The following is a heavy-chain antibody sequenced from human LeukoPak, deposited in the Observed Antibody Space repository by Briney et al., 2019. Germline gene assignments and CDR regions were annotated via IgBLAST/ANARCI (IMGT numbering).Heavy chain of an antibody. J-gene: IGHJ4*02. CDR1: GGSFSGYY. D-gene: IGHD6-6*01. V-gene: IGHV4-34*01. Sequence: SETLSLTCAVYGGSFSGYYWSWIRQPPGKGLEWIGEINHSGSTNYNPSLKSRVTISVDTSKNQFSLKLSSVTAADTAVYYCASPVRGSSSEENDYWGQGTLVTVSS. CDR3: ASPVRGSSSEENDY. CDR2: INHSGST.